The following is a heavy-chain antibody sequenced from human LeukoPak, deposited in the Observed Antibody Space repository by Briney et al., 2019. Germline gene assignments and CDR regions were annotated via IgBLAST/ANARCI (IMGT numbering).Heavy chain of an antibody. D-gene: IGHD6-19*01. Sequence: SETLSLTCTVSGGSISSYYWSWIRQPPGKGLEWIGYIYYSGSTNYNPSLKSRVTISVDTSKNQFSLKLSSVTAADTAVYYCARAYSSGWYERKYYFDYWGQGTLVTVSS. J-gene: IGHJ4*02. CDR1: GGSISSYY. CDR3: ARAYSSGWYERKYYFDY. CDR2: IYYSGST. V-gene: IGHV4-59*08.